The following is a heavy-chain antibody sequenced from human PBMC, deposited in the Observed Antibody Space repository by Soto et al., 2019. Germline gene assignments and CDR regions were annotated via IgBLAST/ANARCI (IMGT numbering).Heavy chain of an antibody. CDR1: GGSFSGYY. D-gene: IGHD3-3*01. CDR2: INDSGIT. V-gene: IGHV4-34*01. J-gene: IGHJ6*02. Sequence: QVQLQQWGAEVLKPSETLSLTCVVNGGSFSGYYWSWIRQPPGKGLEWIGEINDSGITDSNPSLESRVTISVDMSKNQFPLKLNSVTAADTAVYHCARGRSSVPDRRGIGYYGLDVWGQGTTVTVSS. CDR3: ARGRSSVPDRRGIGYYGLDV.